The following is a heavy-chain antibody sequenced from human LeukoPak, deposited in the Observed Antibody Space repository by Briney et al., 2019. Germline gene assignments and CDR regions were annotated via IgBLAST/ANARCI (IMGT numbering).Heavy chain of an antibody. Sequence: SETLSLTCTVSGGSISSSSYYWGWIRQPPGKGLEWIGSIYYSGSTCYNPSLKSRVTISVDTSKNQFSLKLSSVTAADTAVYYCARHPRLRYFDWSDYWGQGTLVTVSS. CDR2: IYYSGST. D-gene: IGHD3-9*01. CDR1: GGSISSSSYY. CDR3: ARHPRLRYFDWSDY. V-gene: IGHV4-39*01. J-gene: IGHJ4*02.